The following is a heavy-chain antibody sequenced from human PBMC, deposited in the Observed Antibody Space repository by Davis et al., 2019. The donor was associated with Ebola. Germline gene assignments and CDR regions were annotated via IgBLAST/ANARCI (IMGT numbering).Heavy chain of an antibody. CDR1: GFTVSSNY. Sequence: GESLKISCAASGFTVSSNYMSWVRQAPGKGLEWVSVIYSGGSTYYAVSVKGRFTISRDNSKNTLYLQMNSLRAEDTAVYYCARSMTSGWSSPYDYWGQGTLVTVSS. CDR2: IYSGGST. CDR3: ARSMTSGWSSPYDY. V-gene: IGHV3-53*01. D-gene: IGHD6-19*01. J-gene: IGHJ4*02.